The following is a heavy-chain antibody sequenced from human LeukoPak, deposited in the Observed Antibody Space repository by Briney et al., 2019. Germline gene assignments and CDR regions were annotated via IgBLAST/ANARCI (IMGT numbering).Heavy chain of an antibody. Sequence: SETLSLTCAVYGGSITGYYWSWIRQTPGRGLEWVGEIHYTGATSYNPSLKSRATISTDTSKTQFSLRLSSVTAADTAVYYCARGNILTGYCFDFWGQGALVTVSS. CDR1: GGSITGYY. D-gene: IGHD3-9*01. J-gene: IGHJ4*02. CDR2: IHYTGAT. CDR3: ARGNILTGYCFDF. V-gene: IGHV4-34*01.